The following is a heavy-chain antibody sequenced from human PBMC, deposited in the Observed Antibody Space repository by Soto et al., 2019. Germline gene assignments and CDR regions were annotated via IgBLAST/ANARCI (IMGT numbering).Heavy chain of an antibody. Sequence: SGPTLVNPTQTLTLTCTFSGFSLSTSGVGVGWIRQPPGKALEWLTLIYWNDDKRYSPSLRSRLTITKDTSKNQVVLRMTDMDPVDTATYYCASLPDLYGPGSYRFDDWGQGTLVTVSS. CDR3: ASLPDLYGPGSYRFDD. CDR1: GFSLSTSGVG. J-gene: IGHJ4*02. CDR2: IYWNDDK. V-gene: IGHV2-5*01. D-gene: IGHD3-10*01.